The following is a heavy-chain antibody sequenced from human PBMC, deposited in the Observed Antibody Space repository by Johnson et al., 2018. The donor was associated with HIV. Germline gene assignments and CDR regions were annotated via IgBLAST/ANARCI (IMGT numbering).Heavy chain of an antibody. CDR1: GLTFSGNY. V-gene: IGHV3-66*03. D-gene: IGHD3-22*01. Sequence: VQLVESGGDLIQPGGSLRLSCAASGLTFSGNYMSWGQAPGKGLEWVSVIYSGGSTYFADSVKGRFTISRDNFKNTLYLQMNSLRAEDTAVYYCAKGVDYYDSSPADAFDIWGQGTMVTVSS. J-gene: IGHJ3*02. CDR2: IYSGGST. CDR3: AKGVDYYDSSPADAFDI.